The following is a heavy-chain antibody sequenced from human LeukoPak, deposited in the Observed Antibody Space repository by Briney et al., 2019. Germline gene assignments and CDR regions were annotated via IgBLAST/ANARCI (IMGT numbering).Heavy chain of an antibody. CDR3: ARVGGIYYGSGSYYPLDY. D-gene: IGHD3-10*01. Sequence: GSLRLSCAASGFTFSSYSMNWVRQAPGKGLEWVSYISSSSSTIYYADSVKGRFTISRDNAKNSLYLQMNSLRAEDTAVYYCARVGGIYYGSGSYYPLDYWGQGTLVTVSS. CDR2: ISSSSSTI. J-gene: IGHJ4*02. V-gene: IGHV3-48*04. CDR1: GFTFSSYS.